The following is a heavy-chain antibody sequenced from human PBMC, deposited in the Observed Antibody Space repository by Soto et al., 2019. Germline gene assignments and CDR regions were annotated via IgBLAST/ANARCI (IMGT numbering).Heavy chain of an antibody. CDR3: AKDQDGDSAFDY. V-gene: IGHV3-23*01. CDR2: ISGSGGST. D-gene: IGHD4-17*01. J-gene: IGHJ4*02. Sequence: SLILSCAASGFTFSSYAMSWVRQAPGKGLEWVSAISGSGGSTYYADSVKGRFTISRDNSKNTLYLQMNSLRAEDTAVYYCAKDQDGDSAFDYWGQGTLVTVSS. CDR1: GFTFSSYA.